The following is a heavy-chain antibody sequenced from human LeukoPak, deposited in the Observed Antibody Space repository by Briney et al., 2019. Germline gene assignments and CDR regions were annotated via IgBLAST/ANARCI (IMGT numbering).Heavy chain of an antibody. CDR3: ARGAGGARPLDY. D-gene: IGHD3-10*01. CDR2: INHSGST. V-gene: IGHV4-34*01. Sequence: PSETLSLTCAVYGGSFSGYYWSWIRQPPGKGLEWIGEINHSGSTNYNPSLKSRVTISVDTSKNQFSLKLSSVTAADTAVYYCARGAGGARPLDYWGQGTLVTVSS. J-gene: IGHJ4*02. CDR1: GGSFSGYY.